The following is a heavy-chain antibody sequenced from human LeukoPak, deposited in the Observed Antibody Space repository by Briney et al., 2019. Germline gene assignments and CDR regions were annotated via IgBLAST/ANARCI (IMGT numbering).Heavy chain of an antibody. CDR1: GGSFSGYY. CDR3: AGGSGSYYNDFDY. D-gene: IGHD3-10*01. CDR2: IYYSGST. V-gene: IGHV4-59*01. J-gene: IGHJ4*02. Sequence: SETLPLTCAVYGGSFSGYYWSWIRQPPGKGLEWIGYIYYSGSTNYNPSLKSRVTISVDTSKNQFSLKLSSVTAADTAVYYCAGGSGSYYNDFDYWGQGTLVTVSS.